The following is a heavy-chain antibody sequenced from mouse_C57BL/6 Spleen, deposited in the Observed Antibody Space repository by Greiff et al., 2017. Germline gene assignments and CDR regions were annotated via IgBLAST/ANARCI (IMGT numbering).Heavy chain of an antibody. J-gene: IGHJ4*01. CDR1: GFTFSDYY. Sequence: EVQLVESEGGLVQPGSSMKLSCTASGFTFSDYYMAWVRQVPEKVLEWVANINYDGSSTYYLDSLKSRFIISRDNAKNILYLQMSSLKSEDTATYYCARGVEAMDYWGQGTSVTVSS. CDR2: INYDGSST. V-gene: IGHV5-16*01. CDR3: ARGVEAMDY. D-gene: IGHD1-1*01.